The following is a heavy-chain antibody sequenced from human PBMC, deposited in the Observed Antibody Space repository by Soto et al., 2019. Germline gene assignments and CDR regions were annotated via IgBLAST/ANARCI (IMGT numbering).Heavy chain of an antibody. V-gene: IGHV3-23*01. CDR3: AKYWAPTFCYDSSGYFEGVGY. CDR2: ISGSGGST. Sequence: PGGSLRLSCAASGFTFSSYAMSWVRQAPGKGLEWVSAISGSGGSTYYADSVKGRFTISRDNSKNALYLQMNSLRAEDTAVYYCAKYWAPTFCYDSSGYFEGVGYWGQGTLVPVSS. D-gene: IGHD3-22*01. CDR1: GFTFSSYA. J-gene: IGHJ4*02.